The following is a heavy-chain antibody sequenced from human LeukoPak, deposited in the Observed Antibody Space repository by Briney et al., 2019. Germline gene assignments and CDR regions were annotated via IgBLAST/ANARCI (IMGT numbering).Heavy chain of an antibody. Sequence: SETLSLTCAVSGGSISSGGYSWSWIRQPPGKGLEWIGYIYHSGSTYYNPSLKSRVTISVDRSKNQFSLKLSSVTAADTAVYYCARVGGYANFDYWGQGTLVTVSS. CDR1: GGSISSGGYS. CDR3: ARVGGYANFDY. CDR2: IYHSGST. J-gene: IGHJ4*02. V-gene: IGHV4-30-2*01. D-gene: IGHD3-16*01.